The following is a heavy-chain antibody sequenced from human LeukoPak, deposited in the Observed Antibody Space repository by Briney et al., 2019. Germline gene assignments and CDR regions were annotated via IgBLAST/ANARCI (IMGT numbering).Heavy chain of an antibody. D-gene: IGHD3-3*02. CDR1: GGSISSSNYY. CDR2: IYYSGST. J-gene: IGHJ4*02. V-gene: IGHV4-39*01. CDR3: ARLSRIGHCWIDY. Sequence: SETLSLTCTVSGGSISSSNYYWGWIRQPPGKGLERIGNIYYSGSTYYNPSLKSRVTISVDTSKNQFSLKLSSVTAADTAVYYCARLSRIGHCWIDYWGQGTLVTVSS.